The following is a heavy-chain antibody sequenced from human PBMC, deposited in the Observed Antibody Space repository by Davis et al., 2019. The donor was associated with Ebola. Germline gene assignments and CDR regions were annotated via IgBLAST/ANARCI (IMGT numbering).Heavy chain of an antibody. D-gene: IGHD4-17*01. CDR2: ISGSGGST. CDR3: AKDLYGDYVGDY. CDR1: GFTFSSYA. V-gene: IGHV3-23*01. J-gene: IGHJ4*02. Sequence: GGSLRLTCAASGFTFSSYAMSWVRQAPGKGLEWVSAISGSGGSTYYADSVKGRFTISRDNSKNTLYLQMNSLRAEDTAVYYCAKDLYGDYVGDYWGQGTLVTVSS.